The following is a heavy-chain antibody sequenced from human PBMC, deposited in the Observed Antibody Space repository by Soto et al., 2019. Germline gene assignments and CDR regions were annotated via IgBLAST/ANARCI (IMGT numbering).Heavy chain of an antibody. Sequence: TSETLSLTCAVYGGSFSGYYWSWIRQPPGKGLEWIGEINHSGSTNYNPSLKSRVTISVDTSKNQFSLKLSSVTAADTAVYYCARGYKGWRFGERNWFDPWGQGTLVTVSS. V-gene: IGHV4-34*01. CDR3: ARGYKGWRFGERNWFDP. CDR1: GGSFSGYY. CDR2: INHSGST. D-gene: IGHD3-10*01. J-gene: IGHJ5*02.